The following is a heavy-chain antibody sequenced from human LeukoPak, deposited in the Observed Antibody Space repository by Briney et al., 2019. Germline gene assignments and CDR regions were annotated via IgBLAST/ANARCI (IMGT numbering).Heavy chain of an antibody. Sequence: GGSLRLSCAASGFTFSSYEMNWVRQAPGKGLEWVSYISSSGSTIYYADSVKGRFTISRDNAKNSLYLQMNSLRAEDTAVYYCARGSIAANHPDYWGQGTLVTVSS. D-gene: IGHD6-6*01. J-gene: IGHJ4*02. CDR1: GFTFSSYE. CDR2: ISSSGSTI. V-gene: IGHV3-48*03. CDR3: ARGSIAANHPDY.